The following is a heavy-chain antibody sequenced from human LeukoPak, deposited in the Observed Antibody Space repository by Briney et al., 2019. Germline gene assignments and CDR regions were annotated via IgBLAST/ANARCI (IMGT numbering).Heavy chain of an antibody. V-gene: IGHV3-30*18. Sequence: GGSLRLSCAASGFTFSSYGMHWVHQAPGKGLEWVAVISYDGSNKYYADSVKGRFTISRDNSKNTLYLQMNSLRAEDTAVYYCAKGQALTYSSSWYRFDNWGQGTLVTVSS. CDR1: GFTFSSYG. J-gene: IGHJ4*02. CDR3: AKGQALTYSSSWYRFDN. D-gene: IGHD6-13*01. CDR2: ISYDGSNK.